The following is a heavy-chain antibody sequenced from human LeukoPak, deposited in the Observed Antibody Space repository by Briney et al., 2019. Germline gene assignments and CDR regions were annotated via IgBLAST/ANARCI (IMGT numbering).Heavy chain of an antibody. CDR2: IYYSGST. V-gene: IGHV4-59*01. D-gene: IGHD3-3*01. Sequence: ASETLSLTCTVSGGSISSYYWSWIRQPPGKGLEWIGYIYYSGSTNYNPPLKSRVTISVDTSKNQFSRKLSSVAAADTAVYYCARTYYDFWSGYAVSTWFDPWGQGTLVTVSS. CDR1: GGSISSYY. J-gene: IGHJ5*02. CDR3: ARTYYDFWSGYAVSTWFDP.